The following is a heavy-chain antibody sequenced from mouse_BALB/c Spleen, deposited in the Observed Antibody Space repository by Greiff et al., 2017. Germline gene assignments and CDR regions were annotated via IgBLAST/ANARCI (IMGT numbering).Heavy chain of an antibody. CDR1: GFTFSSYA. J-gene: IGHJ3*01. CDR3: ARWGTTHEAWFAY. V-gene: IGHV5-9*03. CDR2: ISSGGGNT. Sequence: EVQLVESGGGLVKPGGSLKLSCAASGFTFSSYAMSWVRQTPEKRLEWVATISSGGGNTYYPDSVEGRFTISRDNAKNNLYLQMSSLRSEDTALYYCARWGTTHEAWFAYWGQGTLVTVSA. D-gene: IGHD1-1*01.